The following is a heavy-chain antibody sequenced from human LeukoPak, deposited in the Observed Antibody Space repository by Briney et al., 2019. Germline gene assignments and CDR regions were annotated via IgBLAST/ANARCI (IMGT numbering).Heavy chain of an antibody. J-gene: IGHJ4*02. Sequence: SVKVSFKASGGTFSSYAISWVRQAPGQGLEWMGGIIPIFGTANYAQKFQGRVTITADKSTSTAYMELSSLRSEDTAVYYCARGSFQGYCSSTSCYLIDYWGQGTLVTVSS. CDR3: ARGSFQGYCSSTSCYLIDY. V-gene: IGHV1-69*06. CDR1: GGTFSSYA. CDR2: IIPIFGTA. D-gene: IGHD2-2*01.